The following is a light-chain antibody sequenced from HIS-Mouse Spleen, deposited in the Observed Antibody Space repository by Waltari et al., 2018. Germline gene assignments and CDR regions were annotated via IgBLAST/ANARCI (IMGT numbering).Light chain of an antibody. CDR1: SSDVGGSNY. CDR3: SSYTSSSTLDWV. J-gene: IGLJ3*02. V-gene: IGLV2-14*03. Sequence: QSALTQPASVSGSPGQSITIPCTRTSSDVGGSNYVSWYQQHPGKAPKLMIYDVSNRPAGVSNRFSGSKSGNTASLTISGLQAEDEADYYCSSYTSSSTLDWVFGGGTKLTVL. CDR2: DVS.